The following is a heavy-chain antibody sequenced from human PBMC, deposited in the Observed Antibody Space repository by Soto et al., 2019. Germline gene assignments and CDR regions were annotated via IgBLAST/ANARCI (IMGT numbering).Heavy chain of an antibody. CDR3: AREDKPGGYTPPGTSGFDS. D-gene: IGHD5-12*01. V-gene: IGHV3-30-3*01. J-gene: IGHJ4*02. Sequence: PGGSLRLSCAASGFTFSSYAMHWVRQAPGKGLEWVAVISYDGSNKYYAQKFQGRLTMTADESTSTVYMELSSLRSDDTAVYYCAREDKPGGYTPPGTSGFDSWGQGTLVTVSS. CDR1: GFTFSSYA. CDR2: ISYDGSNK.